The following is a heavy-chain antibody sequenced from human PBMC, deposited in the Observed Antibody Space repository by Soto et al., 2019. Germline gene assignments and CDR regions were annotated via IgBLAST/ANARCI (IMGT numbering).Heavy chain of an antibody. V-gene: IGHV4-59*12. D-gene: IGHD1-26*01. CDR1: GGSISSYY. CDR3: AREGGSYSSYFDY. J-gene: IGHJ4*02. Sequence: SETLSLTCTVSGGSISSYYWSWIRQPPGKGLEWIGFIYYSGSTNYNPSLKSRVIISVDTSKNQFSLKLSSVTAADTALYYCAREGGSYSSYFDYWGQGTLVTV. CDR2: IYYSGST.